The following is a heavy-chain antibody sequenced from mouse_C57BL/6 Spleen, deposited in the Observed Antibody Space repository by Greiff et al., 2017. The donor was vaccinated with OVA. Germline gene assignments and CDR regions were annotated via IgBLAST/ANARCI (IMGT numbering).Heavy chain of an antibody. J-gene: IGHJ2*01. Sequence: VKLMESGPGLVAPSQSLSITCTVSGFSLTSYAISWVRQPPGKGLAWLGEIWTGGGTNDNSALKSRLSISKDNSKSQLFLQMNSLQTDDSARYYCARNYYGSSYRYFDYWGQGTTLTVSS. CDR1: GFSLTSYA. CDR3: ARNYYGSSYRYFDY. V-gene: IGHV2-9-1*01. CDR2: IWTGGGT. D-gene: IGHD1-1*01.